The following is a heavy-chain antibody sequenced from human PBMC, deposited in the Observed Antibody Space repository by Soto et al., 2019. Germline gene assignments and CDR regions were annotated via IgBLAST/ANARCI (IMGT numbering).Heavy chain of an antibody. CDR1: GFTFSSYA. Sequence: GGSLRLSCSASGFTFSSYAMYWVRQAPGKGLEYVSAISSNGGSTYYADSVKGGFTISRDNSKNTLYLQMSSLRAEDTAVYYCVKPSRGDYVSYFDYWGQGTLVTVSS. V-gene: IGHV3-64D*06. CDR2: ISSNGGST. D-gene: IGHD4-17*01. CDR3: VKPSRGDYVSYFDY. J-gene: IGHJ4*02.